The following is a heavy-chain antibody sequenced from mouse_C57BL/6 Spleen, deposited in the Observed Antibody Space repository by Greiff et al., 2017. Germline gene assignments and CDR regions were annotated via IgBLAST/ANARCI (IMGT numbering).Heavy chain of an antibody. CDR2: INPNYGTT. D-gene: IGHD1-1*01. CDR1: GYSFTDSN. Sequence: VQLQQSGPELVKPGASVKISCKASGYSFTDSNMNWVKQSNGKSLEWIGVINPNYGTTSYNQKFKGKATLTVDQSSSTAYMQLNSLTSEDSAVYYCARWSYGSSSYYFDYWGQGTTLTVSS. CDR3: ARWSYGSSSYYFDY. V-gene: IGHV1-39*01. J-gene: IGHJ2*01.